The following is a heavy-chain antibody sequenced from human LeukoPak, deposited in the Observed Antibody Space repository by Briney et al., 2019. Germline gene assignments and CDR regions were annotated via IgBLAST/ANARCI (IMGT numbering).Heavy chain of an antibody. CDR3: ARRGDNWGFFDY. Sequence: GGSLRLSCAASGFTFSGYAMHWVRQAPGKGLEWVAVISYDGSNKYYADSVKGRFTISRDNSKNTLYLQMNSLGAEDTAVYYCARRGDNWGFFDYWGQGTLVTVSS. V-gene: IGHV3-30-3*01. D-gene: IGHD7-27*01. CDR2: ISYDGSNK. J-gene: IGHJ4*02. CDR1: GFTFSGYA.